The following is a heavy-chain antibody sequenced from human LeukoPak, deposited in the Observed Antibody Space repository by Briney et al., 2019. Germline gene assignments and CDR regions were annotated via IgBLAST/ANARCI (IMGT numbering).Heavy chain of an antibody. V-gene: IGHV3-7*01. J-gene: IGHJ4*02. D-gene: IGHD3-16*01. CDR2: IAYDGSEK. CDR1: GFTFSGYW. CDR3: ARGGSTDF. Sequence: PGGSLGLSCAASGFTFSGYWMTWVRQAPGTRLEWVASIAYDGSEKYYVDSVKGRFTIFRDNTNNSLFLQMNSLRAEDTAVYYCARGGSTDFRGQGTLVTVSS.